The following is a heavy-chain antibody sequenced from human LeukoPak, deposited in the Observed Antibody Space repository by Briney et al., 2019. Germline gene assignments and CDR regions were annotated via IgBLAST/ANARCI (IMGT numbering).Heavy chain of an antibody. V-gene: IGHV3-23*01. CDR1: GFTLSNYA. J-gene: IGHJ4*02. Sequence: GGSLRLSCEASGFTLSNYAMSWVRKAPGRGLKWVSTLSGSGGTIYYTDSVKGRFTISRDNSKNTLYLQVNSLRAEDTAIYYCAREIDSSGYQANYFDYWGQGTLVTVSS. D-gene: IGHD3-22*01. CDR3: AREIDSSGYQANYFDY. CDR2: LSGSGGTI.